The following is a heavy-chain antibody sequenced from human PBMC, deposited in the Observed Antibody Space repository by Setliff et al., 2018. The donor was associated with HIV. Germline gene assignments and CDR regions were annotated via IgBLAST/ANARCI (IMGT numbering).Heavy chain of an antibody. CDR2: IYSGGST. CDR3: ASSRDNSYDAFDI. Sequence: GGSLRLSCAASGFTVSDNYMSWVRQAPGKGLEWVSVIYSGGSTYYADSVKGRFTISRDNSKNTLYLQMNSLRAEDTAVYYCASSRDNSYDAFDIWGQGTMVTVSS. D-gene: IGHD1-20*01. J-gene: IGHJ3*02. V-gene: IGHV3-53*01. CDR1: GFTVSDNY.